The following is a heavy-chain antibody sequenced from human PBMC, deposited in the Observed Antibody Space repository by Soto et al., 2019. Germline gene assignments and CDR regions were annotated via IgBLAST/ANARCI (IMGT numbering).Heavy chain of an antibody. V-gene: IGHV3-53*01. CDR1: GISVSDYY. CDR2: IYIGGPT. CDR3: AKVGPVAAAGTSESHY. D-gene: IGHD6-13*01. Sequence: EVQLVESGGGLVQPGGSLRLSCAVSGISVSDYYMSWVRQAPGKGLEWLAVIYIGGPTYYADSVKGRFTISRDNAKNSLYLQMNSLRAEDTAVYYCAKVGPVAAAGTSESHYWGQGTLVTVSS. J-gene: IGHJ4*02.